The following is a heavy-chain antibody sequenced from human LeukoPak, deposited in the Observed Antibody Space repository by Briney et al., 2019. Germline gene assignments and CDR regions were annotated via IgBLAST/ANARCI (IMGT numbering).Heavy chain of an antibody. CDR3: ANSYGDYGLSDY. V-gene: IGHV3-30-3*01. CDR2: ISYDGSNK. Sequence: GRSLRLSCAASGFTFSSYAMHWVRQAPGKGLEWVAVISYDGSNKYYADSVKGRFTISRDNSKNTLYLQMNSLRAEDTALYYCANSYGDYGLSDYWGQGTLVTVSS. J-gene: IGHJ4*02. CDR1: GFTFSSYA. D-gene: IGHD4-17*01.